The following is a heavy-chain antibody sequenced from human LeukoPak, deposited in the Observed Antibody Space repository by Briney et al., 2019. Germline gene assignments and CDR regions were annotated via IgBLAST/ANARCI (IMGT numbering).Heavy chain of an antibody. CDR2: ISTSDSTI. V-gene: IGHV3-48*03. J-gene: IGHJ5*02. Sequence: PGGTLRLSCAASGFTINIYEFNWVRQAPGKGLEWVSYISTSDSTIYYADPVKGRFTISRDNAKNSLYLQMSSLRLEETAIYYCARGDWWATTIVDLWGQGSLVTVSS. D-gene: IGHD1-26*01. CDR1: GFTINIYE. CDR3: ARGDWWATTIVDL.